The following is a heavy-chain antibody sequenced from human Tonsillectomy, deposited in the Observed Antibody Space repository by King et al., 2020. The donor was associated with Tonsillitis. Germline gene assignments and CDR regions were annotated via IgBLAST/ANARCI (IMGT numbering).Heavy chain of an antibody. D-gene: IGHD6-19*01. CDR1: GYTFTSYG. CDR2: ISAYNGNT. V-gene: IGHV1-18*01. J-gene: IGHJ3*02. CDR3: ARDLEAGYSSGWYGDAFDI. Sequence: QLVQSGAEVKKPGASVKVSCKASGYTFTSYGISWVRQAPGQGLEWMGCISAYNGNTNYAKKLQGRVTMTTDTSTSTAYMELRSLRSDDTAVYYCARDLEAGYSSGWYGDAFDIWGQGTMVTVSS.